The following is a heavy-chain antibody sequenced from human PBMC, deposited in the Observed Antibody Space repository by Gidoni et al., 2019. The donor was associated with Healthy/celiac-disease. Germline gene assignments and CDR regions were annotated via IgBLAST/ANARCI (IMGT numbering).Heavy chain of an antibody. J-gene: IGHJ6*02. V-gene: IGHV3-33*01. Sequence: QVQLVESGGGVVQPGRSLRLSCAASGFTFSSYGMHWVRQAPGKGLEWVAVIWYDGSNKYYADSVKGRFTISRDNSKNTLYLQMNSLRAEDTAVYYCASPYCSGGSCTGYYYGMDVWGQGTTVTVSS. CDR2: IWYDGSNK. D-gene: IGHD2-15*01. CDR1: GFTFSSYG. CDR3: ASPYCSGGSCTGYYYGMDV.